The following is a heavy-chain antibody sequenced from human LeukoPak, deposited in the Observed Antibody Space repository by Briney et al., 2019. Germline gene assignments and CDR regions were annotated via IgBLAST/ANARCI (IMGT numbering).Heavy chain of an antibody. CDR2: ISGSGGTT. D-gene: IGHD2-15*01. CDR3: AKSIGGVVVVAADY. V-gene: IGHV3-23*01. CDR1: GFTFSTYA. J-gene: IGHJ4*02. Sequence: GGSLRLSCAASGFTFSTYAMTWVRQAPGKGLEWVSVISGSGGTTYYADSVKSRFTLSRDNSKNTVFLQMNSLRAEDTAVYYCAKSIGGVVVVAADYWGQGTLVTVSS.